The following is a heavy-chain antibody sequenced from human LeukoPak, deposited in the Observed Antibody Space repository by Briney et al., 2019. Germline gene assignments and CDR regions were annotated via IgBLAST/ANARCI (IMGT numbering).Heavy chain of an antibody. CDR1: GGTFSSYA. CDR2: IIPILGIA. D-gene: IGHD6-13*01. V-gene: IGHV1-69*04. CDR3: ARGLGERGIAAAGNWFDP. J-gene: IGHJ5*02. Sequence: GASVKVSCKASGGTFSSYAISWVRQAPGQGLEWMGRIIPILGIANYAQKFQGRVTITADKSTSTAYMELSSLRSEDTAVYYCARGLGERGIAAAGNWFDPWGQGTLVTVSS.